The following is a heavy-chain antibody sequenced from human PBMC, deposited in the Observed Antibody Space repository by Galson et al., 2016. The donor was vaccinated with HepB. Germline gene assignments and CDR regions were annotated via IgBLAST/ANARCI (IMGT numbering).Heavy chain of an antibody. J-gene: IGHJ3*02. CDR3: ARTPRYCTGHGCGAFDI. CDR1: GFSLSTRGMC. Sequence: PALVKPTQTLTLTCTFSGFSLSTRGMCVSWIRQPPGKALEWLARIDWDDKKHHSTSLETRLTISKDTSENQVVLTMTNINPVDTATYYCARTPRYCTGHGCGAFDIWGQGTLATVSS. V-gene: IGHV2-70*11. CDR2: IDWDDKK. D-gene: IGHD2-8*02.